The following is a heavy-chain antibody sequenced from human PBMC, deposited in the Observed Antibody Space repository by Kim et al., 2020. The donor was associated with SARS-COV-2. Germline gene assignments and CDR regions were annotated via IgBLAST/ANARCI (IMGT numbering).Heavy chain of an antibody. CDR1: GFTFSSYW. CDR3: ARDFFYSSSSPDY. V-gene: IGHV3-7*01. J-gene: IGHJ4*02. CDR2: IKQDGSEK. D-gene: IGHD6-13*01. Sequence: GGSLRLSCAASGFTFSSYWMSWVRQAPGKGLEWVANIKQDGSEKYYVDSVKGRFTISRDNAKNSLYLQMNSLRAEDTAVYYCARDFFYSSSSPDYWGQGTLVTVSS.